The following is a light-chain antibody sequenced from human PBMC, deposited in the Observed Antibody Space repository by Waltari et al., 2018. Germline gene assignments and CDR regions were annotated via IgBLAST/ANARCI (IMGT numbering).Light chain of an antibody. V-gene: IGLV3-27*01. CDR2: KDS. J-gene: IGLJ2*01. CDR3: YSVDDNKRV. Sequence: RWYQQKPGQAPLLVIYKDSERPSGIPERFSGSSSGTTVTLTSSGAQVEDEADYYCYSVDDNKRVFGGGTKLTVL.